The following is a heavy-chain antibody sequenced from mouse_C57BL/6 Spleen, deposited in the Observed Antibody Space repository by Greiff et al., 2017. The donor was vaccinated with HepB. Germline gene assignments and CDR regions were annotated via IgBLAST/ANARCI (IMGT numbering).Heavy chain of an antibody. CDR1: GYTFTSYW. D-gene: IGHD1-1*01. CDR3: ARGATVVAPGYFDV. J-gene: IGHJ1*03. Sequence: QVQLQQPGAELVMPGASVKLSCKASGYTFTSYWMHWVKQRPGQGLEWIGEIDPSDSYTNYNQKFKGKSTLTVDKSSSTAYMQLSSLTSEDSAVYYCARGATVVAPGYFDVWGTGTTVTVSS. V-gene: IGHV1-69*01. CDR2: IDPSDSYT.